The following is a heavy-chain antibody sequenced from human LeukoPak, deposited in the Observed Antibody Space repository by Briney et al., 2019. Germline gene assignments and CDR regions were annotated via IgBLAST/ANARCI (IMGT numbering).Heavy chain of an antibody. CDR2: QYYRSKYYT. Sequence: SQTLSLTCAISGDTVSSNSAAWNCITQSPSRGLEWLVRQYYRSKYYTDYAVSVKSRITINPDTFKNQYSLQLNSVAPEYTAVYDCARGPRGIFVYWGQGTLVTVSS. CDR3: ARGPRGIFVY. D-gene: IGHD3-16*01. CDR1: GDTVSSNSAA. V-gene: IGHV6-1*01. J-gene: IGHJ4*02.